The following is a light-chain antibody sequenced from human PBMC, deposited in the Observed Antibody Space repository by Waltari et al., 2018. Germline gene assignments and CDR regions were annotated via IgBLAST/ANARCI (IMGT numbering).Light chain of an antibody. CDR3: QQYNNWTPVT. CDR2: GAS. V-gene: IGKV3-15*01. J-gene: IGKJ3*01. CDR1: QSVRTN. Sequence: EVVMTQSPVTLSVSPGERATLSCRASQSVRTNVAWYQQKSGQVPRVLIYGASSRATGIPARFSGSGSGTDYTTTISSLTYEAAAIYYCQQYNNWTPVTFGPGTKVDLK.